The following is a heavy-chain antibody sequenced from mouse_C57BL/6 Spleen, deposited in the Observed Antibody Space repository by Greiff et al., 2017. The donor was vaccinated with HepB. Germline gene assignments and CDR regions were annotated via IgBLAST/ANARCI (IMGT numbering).Heavy chain of an antibody. CDR3: ARTESLPGTGNYFDY. CDR2: IWTGGGT. CDR1: GFSLTSYA. Sequence: QVQLQQSGPGLVAPSQSLSITCTVSGFSLTSYAISWVRQPPGKGLEWLGVIWTGGGTNYNSALKSRLSISKDNSKSQVFLKMNSLQTDDTARYYCARTESLPGTGNYFDYWGQGTTLTVSS. D-gene: IGHD4-1*01. V-gene: IGHV2-9-1*01. J-gene: IGHJ2*01.